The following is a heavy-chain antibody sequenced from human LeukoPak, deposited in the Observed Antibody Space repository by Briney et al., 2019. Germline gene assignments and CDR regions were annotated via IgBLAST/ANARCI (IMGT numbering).Heavy chain of an antibody. Sequence: GASVKVSCKASGYTFTSYDINWVRQATGQGLEWMGWMNSNSANTGYTQKFQGRVTMTRNTSITTAYMELSCPRSEDTAVYYCARVQRIIMVRGVISYYFDFGGQGSLVTVSS. CDR2: MNSNSANT. CDR1: GYTFTSYD. D-gene: IGHD3-10*01. CDR3: ARVQRIIMVRGVISYYFDF. J-gene: IGHJ4*02. V-gene: IGHV1-8*01.